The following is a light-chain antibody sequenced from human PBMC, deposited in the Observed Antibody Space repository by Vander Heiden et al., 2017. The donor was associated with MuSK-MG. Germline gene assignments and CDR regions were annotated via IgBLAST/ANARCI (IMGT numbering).Light chain of an antibody. J-gene: IGKJ1*01. CDR2: GTS. CDR3: QQSGRSPGT. CDR1: QSVSTTY. Sequence: EIVLTQSPGTLSLSPGERVTLSCRASQSVSTTYIAWYQQKPGHAPRLLIYGTSSSATGIPDRFSGSWSGTDFTLTISRLEPEDSAVYYCQQSGRSPGTFGQGTKVEIK. V-gene: IGKV3-20*01.